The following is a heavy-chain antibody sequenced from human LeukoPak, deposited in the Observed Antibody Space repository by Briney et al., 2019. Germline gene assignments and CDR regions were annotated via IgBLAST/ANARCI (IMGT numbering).Heavy chain of an antibody. CDR1: GFTFSSYA. Sequence: SGGSLRLSCAASGFTFSSYAMHWVRQAPGKGLEYVSAISSNGGSTYYANSVKGRFTISRDNSKNTLYLQMGSLRAEDMAVYYCASAEEELPDYWGQGTLVTVSS. D-gene: IGHD1-26*01. J-gene: IGHJ4*02. CDR2: ISSNGGST. V-gene: IGHV3-64*01. CDR3: ASAEEELPDY.